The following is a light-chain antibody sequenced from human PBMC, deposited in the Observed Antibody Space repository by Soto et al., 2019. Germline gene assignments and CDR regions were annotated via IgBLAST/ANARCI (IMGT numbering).Light chain of an antibody. Sequence: EIVLTQSPGTLSLSPGERATLSCRASQSVSSSLAWYQQKPGQAPRLLIYGASSRATGIPDRFSGSGSGTDFTLTISGLEPEDFAVYYCQQYRSSPLTFGGGPKVEIK. CDR2: GAS. J-gene: IGKJ4*01. CDR3: QQYRSSPLT. CDR1: QSVSSS. V-gene: IGKV3-20*01.